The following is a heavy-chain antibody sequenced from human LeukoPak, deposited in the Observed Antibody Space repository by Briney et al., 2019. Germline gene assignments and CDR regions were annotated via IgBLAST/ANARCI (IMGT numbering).Heavy chain of an antibody. CDR3: AREGYYGSGSPPSLYFDY. CDR1: GFPFSSYW. CDR2: INLDGSQK. J-gene: IGHJ4*02. Sequence: GGSLRLSCVASGFPFSSYWMTWVRQAPGKGPEWVANINLDGSQKYYVDSVKGRFTISRDNSRSTLYLQMNSLRPEDTAIYYCAREGYYGSGSPPSLYFDYWGQGTLVAVSS. D-gene: IGHD3-10*01. V-gene: IGHV3-7*01.